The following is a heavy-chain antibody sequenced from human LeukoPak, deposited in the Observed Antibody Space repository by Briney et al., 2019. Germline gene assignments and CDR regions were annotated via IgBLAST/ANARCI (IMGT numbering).Heavy chain of an antibody. Sequence: TSETLSLTCAVYGGSFSGYYWSWIRQPPGKGLEWTGEINHSGSTNYNPSLKSRVTISVDTSKNQFSLKLSSVTAADTAVYYCASNYYYDSSGYSAYWGQGTLVTVSS. CDR1: GGSFSGYY. J-gene: IGHJ4*02. V-gene: IGHV4-34*01. CDR3: ASNYYYDSSGYSAY. CDR2: INHSGST. D-gene: IGHD3-22*01.